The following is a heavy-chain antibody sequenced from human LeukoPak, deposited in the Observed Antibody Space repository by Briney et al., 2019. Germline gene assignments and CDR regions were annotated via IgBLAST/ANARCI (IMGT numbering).Heavy chain of an antibody. CDR2: IYYSGST. Sequence: SETLSLTCTVSGGSISSYYWSWIRQPPGKGLEWIGYIYYSGSTNYNPSLKSRVTISVDTSKNQFSLKLSSVAAADTAVYYCARGWGYFDYWGQGTLVTVSS. CDR1: GGSISSYY. CDR3: ARGWGYFDY. J-gene: IGHJ4*02. V-gene: IGHV4-59*01. D-gene: IGHD3-16*01.